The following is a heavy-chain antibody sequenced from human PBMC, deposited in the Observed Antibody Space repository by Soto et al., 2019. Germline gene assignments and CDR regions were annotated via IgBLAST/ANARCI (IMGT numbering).Heavy chain of an antibody. CDR1: GGTFSSYT. CDR3: ARDLAYYGSGTPRRFDP. CDR2: IIPILGIA. D-gene: IGHD3-10*01. J-gene: IGHJ5*02. V-gene: IGHV1-69*08. Sequence: QVQLVQSGAEVKKPGSSVKVSCTASGGTFSSYTISWVRQAPGQGLEWMGRIIPILGIANYAQKFQGRVTITADKSTSTAYMELSSLRSEDTAVYYCARDLAYYGSGTPRRFDPWGQGTLVTVSS.